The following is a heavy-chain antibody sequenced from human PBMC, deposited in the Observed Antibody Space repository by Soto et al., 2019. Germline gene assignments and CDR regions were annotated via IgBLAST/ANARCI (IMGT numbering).Heavy chain of an antibody. V-gene: IGHV3-11*01. Sequence: PGGSLRLSCAASGFTFSDYYMSWIRQAPGKGLEWVSYISSSGSTIYYADSVKGRFTISRDNAKNSLYLQMNSLRAEGTAVYYCARGFTTIFGVRPPRKYYFDYWGQGTLVTVSS. J-gene: IGHJ4*02. D-gene: IGHD3-3*01. CDR3: ARGFTTIFGVRPPRKYYFDY. CDR2: ISSSGSTI. CDR1: GFTFSDYY.